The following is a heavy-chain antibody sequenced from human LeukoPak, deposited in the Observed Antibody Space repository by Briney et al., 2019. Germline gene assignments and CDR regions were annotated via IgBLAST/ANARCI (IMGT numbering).Heavy chain of an antibody. CDR3: ARWYYYGSGKSNWFDP. D-gene: IGHD3-10*01. CDR1: GGSISSGSYY. J-gene: IGHJ5*02. V-gene: IGHV4-61*02. CDR2: IYTRGST. Sequence: TLSLTCTVSGGSISSGSYYWSWIRQPAGKGLEWIGRIYTRGSTNYNPSLKSRVTISVDTSKNQFSLKLSSVTAADTAVYYCARWYYYGSGKSNWFDPWGQGTLVTVSS.